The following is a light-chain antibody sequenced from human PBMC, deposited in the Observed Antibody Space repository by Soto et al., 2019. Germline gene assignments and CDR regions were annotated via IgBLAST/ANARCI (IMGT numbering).Light chain of an antibody. CDR2: DVS. J-gene: IGLJ1*01. V-gene: IGLV2-14*01. CDR1: SSDVGGYNY. CDR3: SSCTSISSSYV. Sequence: QSALTQPASVSGSPGQSITISCTGTSSDVGGYNYVSWYQQHPGKAPKLMIYDVSNRPSGVSNRFSGSKSGNTASLTISGLQAEDEADYYCSSCTSISSSYVFGTGTKVTVL.